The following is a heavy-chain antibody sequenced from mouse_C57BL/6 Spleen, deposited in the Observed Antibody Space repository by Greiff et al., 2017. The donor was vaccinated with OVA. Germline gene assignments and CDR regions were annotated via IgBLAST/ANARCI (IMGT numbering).Heavy chain of an antibody. CDR3: ARRGYYGRSYAMDY. V-gene: IGHV1-54*01. Sequence: VQLQQSGAELVRPGTSVKVSCKASGYAFTNYLIEWVKQRPGQGLEWIGVINPGSGGTNYNEKFKGKATLTADKSSSTAYMQLSSLTSEDSAVYFCARRGYYGRSYAMDYWGQGTSVTVSS. CDR2: INPGSGGT. CDR1: GYAFTNYL. D-gene: IGHD1-1*01. J-gene: IGHJ4*01.